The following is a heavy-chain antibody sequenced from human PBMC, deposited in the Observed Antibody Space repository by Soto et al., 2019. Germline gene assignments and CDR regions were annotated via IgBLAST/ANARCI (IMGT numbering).Heavy chain of an antibody. CDR2: THPGDSET. CDR3: ARQGRDGHNQGYGMDV. Sequence: GESLKLSCTGSGDSFNPYLIAWVHQMPGKGLEWMGITHPGDSETRYSPSFEGQVTISADKSISTAYLQWSSLKASDTAMYYCARQGRDGHNQGYGMDVWGQGTTVTVSS. V-gene: IGHV5-51*07. J-gene: IGHJ6*02. CDR1: GDSFNPYL.